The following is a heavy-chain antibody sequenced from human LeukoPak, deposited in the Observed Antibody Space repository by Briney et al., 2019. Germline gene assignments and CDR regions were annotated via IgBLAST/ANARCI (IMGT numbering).Heavy chain of an antibody. D-gene: IGHD6-13*01. Sequence: PGGSLRLSCAASGFAVSTNYMSWVRQAPGKGLEWVSVIHSGGSTYYADSVKGRFTISRDNSKNTLYLQMNSLRAEDTAVYYCARDQRLGNSWIFLDYWGQGTLVTVSS. J-gene: IGHJ4*02. CDR3: ARDQRLGNSWIFLDY. CDR2: IHSGGST. V-gene: IGHV3-53*01. CDR1: GFAVSTNY.